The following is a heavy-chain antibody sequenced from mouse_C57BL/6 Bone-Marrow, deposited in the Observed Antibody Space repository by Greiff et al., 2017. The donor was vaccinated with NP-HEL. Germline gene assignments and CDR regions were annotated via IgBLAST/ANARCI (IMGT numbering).Heavy chain of an antibody. CDR2: IYPGDGDT. CDR1: GYAFSSSW. Sequence: QVQLQQSGPELVKPGASVEISCKASGYAFSSSWMNWVKQRPGKGLEWIGRIYPGDGDTNYNGKFKGKATLTANKSSSTANMQLSSLTSEDSAVYYCVYYGNYGWYFDVWGTGTTLTVSS. V-gene: IGHV1-82*01. D-gene: IGHD2-1*01. CDR3: VYYGNYGWYFDV. J-gene: IGHJ1*03.